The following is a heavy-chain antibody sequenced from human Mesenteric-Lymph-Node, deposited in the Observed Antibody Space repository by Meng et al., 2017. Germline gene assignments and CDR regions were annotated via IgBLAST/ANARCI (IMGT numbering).Heavy chain of an antibody. D-gene: IGHD7-27*01. CDR3: ARGVDAGVDY. Sequence: QVQLVQSGAEVKKPGASVKVSCKASGYTFNSLDINWVRQATGQGLEWMGWMSPSIGNTGLAQKFQGRVTLTRDTSITTAYMELSSLRSEDTAVYYCARGVDAGVDYWGQGTLVTVSS. CDR2: MSPSIGNT. CDR1: GYTFNSLD. V-gene: IGHV1-8*01. J-gene: IGHJ4*02.